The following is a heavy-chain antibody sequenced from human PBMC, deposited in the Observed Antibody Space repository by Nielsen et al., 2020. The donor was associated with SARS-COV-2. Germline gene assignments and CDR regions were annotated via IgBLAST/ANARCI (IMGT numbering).Heavy chain of an antibody. CDR1: KFTFDHYA. Sequence: SLKISCAASKFTFDHYAMHWVRQAPGKGLEWVSGISWNSGNTGYADSVKGRFTISRDNAKNSLYLQMNSLRAEDTAFYYCAKVGYRSSSLGYFDYWGQGTLVTVSS. CDR2: ISWNSGNT. J-gene: IGHJ4*02. D-gene: IGHD6-6*01. CDR3: AKVGYRSSSLGYFDY. V-gene: IGHV3-9*01.